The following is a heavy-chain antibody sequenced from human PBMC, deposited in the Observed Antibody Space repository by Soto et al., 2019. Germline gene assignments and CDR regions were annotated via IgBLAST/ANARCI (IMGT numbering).Heavy chain of an antibody. D-gene: IGHD4-17*01. V-gene: IGHV1-2*04. CDR3: ARENGDPGAGMDV. J-gene: IGHJ6*02. Sequence: GASVKVSCKASGYTFTGYYMHWVRQAPGQGLEWMGWINPNSGGTNYAQKFQGWVTMTRDTSISTAYMELSRLRSDDTAVYYCARENGDPGAGMDVWGQGTTVTVSS. CDR2: INPNSGGT. CDR1: GYTFTGYY.